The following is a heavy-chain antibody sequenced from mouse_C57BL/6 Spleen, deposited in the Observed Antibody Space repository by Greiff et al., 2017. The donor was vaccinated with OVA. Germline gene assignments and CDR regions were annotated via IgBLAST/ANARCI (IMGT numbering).Heavy chain of an antibody. CDR3: AAYYSNYEYFDV. D-gene: IGHD2-5*01. CDR1: GFTFSSYG. Sequence: EVQVVESGGDLVKPGGSLKLSCAASGFTFSSYGMSWVRQTPDKRLEWVATISSGGSYTYYPDSVKGRFTISRDNAKNTLYLQMSSLKSEDTAMYYCAAYYSNYEYFDVWGTGTTVTVSS. J-gene: IGHJ1*03. CDR2: ISSGGSYT. V-gene: IGHV5-6*01.